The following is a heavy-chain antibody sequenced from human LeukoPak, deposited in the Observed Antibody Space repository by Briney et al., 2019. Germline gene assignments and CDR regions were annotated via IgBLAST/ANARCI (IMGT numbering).Heavy chain of an antibody. CDR1: GGSISSYY. V-gene: IGHV4-59*01. CDR2: IYYSGST. CDR3: ARAAVTMVRDPYYYGMDV. Sequence: SETLSLTCAVPGGSISSYYWSWIRQPPGKGLEWIGYIYYSGSTNYNPSLKSRVTISVDTSKNQFSLKLSSVTAADTAVYYCARAAVTMVRDPYYYGMDVWGQGTTVTVSS. D-gene: IGHD3-10*01. J-gene: IGHJ6*02.